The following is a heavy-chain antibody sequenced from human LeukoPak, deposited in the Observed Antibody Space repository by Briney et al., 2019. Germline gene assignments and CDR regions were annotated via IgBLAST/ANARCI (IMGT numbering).Heavy chain of an antibody. J-gene: IGHJ6*03. CDR3: AKADNWNYRSYYMDV. Sequence: PGGSLRLSCAASGFTFSIYAMTWVRQAPGKGLEWVSALSGSGGTTYYADSVKGRFTISRDNSKNTLYLQMNSLRAEDTAVYYCAKADNWNYRSYYMDVWGKGTTVTVSS. V-gene: IGHV3-23*01. CDR2: LSGSGGTT. CDR1: GFTFSIYA. D-gene: IGHD1-7*01.